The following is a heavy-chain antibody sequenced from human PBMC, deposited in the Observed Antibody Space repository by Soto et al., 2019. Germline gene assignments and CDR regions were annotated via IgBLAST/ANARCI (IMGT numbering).Heavy chain of an antibody. J-gene: IGHJ6*02. CDR2: IYYSGST. Sequence: QLQLQESGPGLVKPSETLSLTCTVSGGSISSSSYYWGWIRQPPGQGLEWIGSIYYSGSTYYHPSLKGRVTISVDTSKHQFSLKLNSVTAADTAVYYCASEYGGDYYYYGMDVWGQGTTVTVSS. CDR1: GGSISSSSYY. D-gene: IGHD3-16*01. V-gene: IGHV4-39*01. CDR3: ASEYGGDYYYYGMDV.